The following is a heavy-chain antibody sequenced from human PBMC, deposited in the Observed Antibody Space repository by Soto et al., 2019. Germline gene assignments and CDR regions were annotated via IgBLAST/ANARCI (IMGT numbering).Heavy chain of an antibody. CDR1: GGSIGSGTYY. Sequence: SETLSLTCTVSGGSIGSGTYYWSWIRQHPGKGLEWIGYIYHSGSTYYNPSLKSRVSMSVDTSKNQFSLKLSSVTAADTAVYYCARLDHSSSYYFDYWGRGTLVTVSS. V-gene: IGHV4-31*03. J-gene: IGHJ4*02. CDR2: IYHSGST. D-gene: IGHD6-6*01. CDR3: ARLDHSSSYYFDY.